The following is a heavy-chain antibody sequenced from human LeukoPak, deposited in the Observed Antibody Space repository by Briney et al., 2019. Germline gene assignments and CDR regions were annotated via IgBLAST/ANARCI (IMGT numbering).Heavy chain of an antibody. J-gene: IGHJ4*02. CDR2: IYYSGST. CDR1: GGSISSYY. CDR3: ASGDSSGWSYEHDY. D-gene: IGHD6-19*01. Sequence: SETLSRTCTISGGSISSYYWSWIRQPPGKGLQSIGYIYYSGSTNYNPSLKSRVTISVDTSKNQFSLKLSSVTAADTAVYYCASGDSSGWSYEHDYWGQGTQVTVSS. V-gene: IGHV4-59*01.